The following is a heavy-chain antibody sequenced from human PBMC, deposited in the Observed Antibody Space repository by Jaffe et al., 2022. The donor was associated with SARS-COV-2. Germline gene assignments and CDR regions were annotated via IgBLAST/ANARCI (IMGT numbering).Heavy chain of an antibody. J-gene: IGHJ6*02. CDR3: AKEGYCSSTSCYKYYYYGMDV. D-gene: IGHD2-2*02. CDR1: GFTFSSYG. CDR2: ISYDGSNK. V-gene: IGHV3-30*18. Sequence: QVQLVESGGGVVQPGRSLRLSCAASGFTFSSYGMHWVRQAPGKGLEWVAVISYDGSNKYYADSVKGRFTISRDNSKNTLYLQMNSLRAEDTAVYYCAKEGYCSSTSCYKYYYYGMDVWGQGTTVTVSS.